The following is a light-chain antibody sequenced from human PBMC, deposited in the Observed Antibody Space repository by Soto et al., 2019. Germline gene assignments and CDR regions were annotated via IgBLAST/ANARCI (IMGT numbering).Light chain of an antibody. Sequence: QSALTQPASVSGSPGQSITISCTGTSSDIGGQKSVSWFQHHPGKAPKLMIYYVTNRPSGVSNRFSGSKSGNTASLTISGLQAEDEADYYCGSFTSSTTLVFGGGTKVTVL. V-gene: IGLV2-14*03. J-gene: IGLJ3*02. CDR1: SSDIGGQKS. CDR3: GSFTSSTTLV. CDR2: YVT.